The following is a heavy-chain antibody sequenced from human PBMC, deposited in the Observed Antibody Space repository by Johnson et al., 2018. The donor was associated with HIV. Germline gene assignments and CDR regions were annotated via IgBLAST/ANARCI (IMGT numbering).Heavy chain of an antibody. D-gene: IGHD3-10*01. V-gene: IGHV3-15*01. Sequence: VQLVESGGGVARPGGSLRLSCEASGFTSDEYDMSWVRQAPGKGLEWVGRIKSKTDGGTTDSAAPVKGRFTISRDDSKNTLYLQMNSLKTEDTAVYYCTTGISWFGAITFDIWGQGTMVTVSS. CDR1: GFTSDEYD. CDR3: TTGISWFGAITFDI. J-gene: IGHJ3*02. CDR2: IKSKTDGGTT.